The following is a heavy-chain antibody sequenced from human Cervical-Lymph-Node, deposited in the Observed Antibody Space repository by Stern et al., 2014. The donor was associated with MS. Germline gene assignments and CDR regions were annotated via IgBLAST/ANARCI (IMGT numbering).Heavy chain of an antibody. Sequence: VQLVESGGGVVQPGRSLRVSCAASGFIFRSYAMHWVRQAPGKGLEWVAAISYDGSDKYYADSVKGRFTISRDNSKNTLYLQMTSLRPEDTAVYYCARPMSSGYSGEYSFDYWGQGTLVTVSS. J-gene: IGHJ4*02. CDR2: ISYDGSDK. CDR3: ARPMSSGYSGEYSFDY. D-gene: IGHD3-22*01. CDR1: GFIFRSYA. V-gene: IGHV3-30*04.